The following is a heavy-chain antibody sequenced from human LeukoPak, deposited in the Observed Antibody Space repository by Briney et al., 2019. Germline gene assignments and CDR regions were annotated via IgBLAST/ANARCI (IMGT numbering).Heavy chain of an antibody. CDR1: GGSIGSSSYY. V-gene: IGHV4-39*07. Sequence: PSETLSLTCTVSGGSIGSSSYYWSWIRQPPGKGLEWIGEINHSGSTNYNPSLKSRVTISVDTSKNQFSLKLSSVTAADTAVYYCARLFRNYDSSGYYSRQYYFDYWGQGTLVTVSS. D-gene: IGHD3-22*01. CDR2: INHSGST. J-gene: IGHJ4*02. CDR3: ARLFRNYDSSGYYSRQYYFDY.